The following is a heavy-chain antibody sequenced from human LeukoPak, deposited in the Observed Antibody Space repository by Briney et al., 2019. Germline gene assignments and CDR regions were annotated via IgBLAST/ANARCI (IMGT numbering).Heavy chain of an antibody. CDR3: ARGAAVGYNPLDY. J-gene: IGHJ4*02. V-gene: IGHV3-74*01. CDR2: LSSDGSRT. CDR1: GFTYSSYW. Sequence: SGGSLRLSCAASGFTYSSYWMHWVLQAPGKVLVWVSRLSSDGSRTTYADSVKGRFTISRDNAKNTVYLQMNSLRAEDTAVYYCARGAAVGYNPLDYWGQGTLVTVSS. D-gene: IGHD1-14*01.